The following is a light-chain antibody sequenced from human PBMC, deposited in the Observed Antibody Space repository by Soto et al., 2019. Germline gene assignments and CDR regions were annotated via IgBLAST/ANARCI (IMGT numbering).Light chain of an antibody. CDR1: QSVSSN. CDR3: QQYNDWPPKHT. Sequence: EIVMTQSPATLSVSPGERATLSCRASQSVSSNLAWYQQKPGQPPRLLIYDASTRATGIPARFSGSGSGTEFTLTISSLQSEDFAVYYCQQYNDWPPKHTFGQGTKLEIK. J-gene: IGKJ2*01. CDR2: DAS. V-gene: IGKV3-15*01.